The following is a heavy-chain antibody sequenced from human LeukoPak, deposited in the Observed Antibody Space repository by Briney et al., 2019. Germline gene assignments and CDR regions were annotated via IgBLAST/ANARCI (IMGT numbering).Heavy chain of an antibody. D-gene: IGHD5-24*01. Sequence: SETLSLTCTVSGGSISSGGYYWSWIRQHPGKGLEWIGYIYYSGSTYYNPSLKSRVTISVDKSKNQFSLKLSSVTAADTAVYYCAREAPGRDGYNVFDYWGQGTLVTVSS. CDR1: GGSISSGGYY. V-gene: IGHV4-31*03. CDR3: AREAPGRDGYNVFDY. J-gene: IGHJ4*02. CDR2: IYYSGST.